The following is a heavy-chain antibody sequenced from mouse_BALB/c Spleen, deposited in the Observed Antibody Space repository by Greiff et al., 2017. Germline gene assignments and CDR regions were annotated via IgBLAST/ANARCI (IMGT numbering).Heavy chain of an antibody. CDR3: ARGPNWSYAMDY. J-gene: IGHJ4*01. CDR2: ISRGSSTI. Sequence: EVQLVESGGGLVQPGGSRKLSCAASGFTFSSFGMHWVRQAPEKGLEWVAYISRGSSTIYYADTVKGRFTISRDNPKNTLFLQMTSLRSEDTAMYYCARGPNWSYAMDYWGQGTSVTVSS. CDR1: GFTFSSFG. V-gene: IGHV5-17*02. D-gene: IGHD4-1*01.